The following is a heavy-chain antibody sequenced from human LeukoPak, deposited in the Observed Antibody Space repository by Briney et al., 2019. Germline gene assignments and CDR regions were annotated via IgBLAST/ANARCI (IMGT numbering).Heavy chain of an antibody. V-gene: IGHV4-30-4*01. J-gene: IGHJ4*02. CDR2: VYYSGST. CDR3: AREGVTFDY. Sequence: PSQTLSLTCTVSGGSISSGDYYWSWIRQPPGKGREWIGYVYYSGSTYYNPPLKSRVTIPVDTSKKQFSLKLSSVTAADTAVYYCAREGVTFDYWGQGTLVTVSS. CDR1: GGSISSGDYY. D-gene: IGHD5-18*01.